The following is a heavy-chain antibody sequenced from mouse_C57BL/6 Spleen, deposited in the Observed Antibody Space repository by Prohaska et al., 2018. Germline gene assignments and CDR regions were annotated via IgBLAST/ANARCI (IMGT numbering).Heavy chain of an antibody. V-gene: IGHV1-26*01. Sequence: PGASVKISCKASGYTFTDYYMNWFKHSHGKSLEWIGDINPNNGGTSYNQKYKGNDTLTVDNSASTAYMELRSMLYEDSAVDYCAIQDYGSRKYYCDYWGQGTTLTVSS. CDR1: GYTFTDYY. J-gene: IGHJ2*01. D-gene: IGHD1-1*01. CDR2: INPNNGGT. CDR3: AIQDYGSRKYYCDY.